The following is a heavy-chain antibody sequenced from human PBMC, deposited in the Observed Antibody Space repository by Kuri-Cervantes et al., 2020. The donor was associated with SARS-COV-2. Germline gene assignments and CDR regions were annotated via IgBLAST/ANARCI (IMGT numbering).Heavy chain of an antibody. CDR2: ISSSGSTI. CDR1: GFTFSDYY. D-gene: IGHD3-10*01. V-gene: IGHV3-11*04. Sequence: GESLKISCAASGFTFSDYYMSWNRLAPGKGLEWVSYISSSGSTIYYADSVKGRFTITRDNAKNSLYLQMNSLTAEDAAVYYCARDVRRGVRGPFDYWGQGTLVTVSS. CDR3: ARDVRRGVRGPFDY. J-gene: IGHJ4*02.